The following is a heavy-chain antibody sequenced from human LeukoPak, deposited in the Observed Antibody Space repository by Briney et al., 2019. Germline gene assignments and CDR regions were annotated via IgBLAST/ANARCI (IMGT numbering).Heavy chain of an antibody. J-gene: IGHJ4*02. CDR2: ISYDGSNK. V-gene: IGHV3-30*18. D-gene: IGHD3-9*01. Sequence: GRSLRLSCAASGFTFSSYGMHWVRQAPGKGLEWVAVISYDGSNKYYADSVKGRFTISRDNSKNTLYLQMNSLRAEDTAVYYCAKAKVYYDILTGDYDYWGQGTLVTVSS. CDR3: AKAKVYYDILTGDYDY. CDR1: GFTFSSYG.